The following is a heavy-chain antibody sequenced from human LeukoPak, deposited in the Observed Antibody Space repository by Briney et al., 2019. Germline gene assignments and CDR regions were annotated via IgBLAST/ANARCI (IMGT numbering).Heavy chain of an antibody. CDR3: AKALHDYGDXGMDV. V-gene: IGHV3-23*01. Sequence: GGSLRLSCAASGFTFSSYAMSWVRQAPGKGLEWVSAISGSGGSTYYADSVKGRFTISRDNSKNTLYLQMNSLRAEDTAVYYCAKALHDYGDXGMDVWGQGTTVTVSS. CDR1: GFTFSSYA. J-gene: IGHJ6*02. CDR2: ISGSGGST. D-gene: IGHD4-17*01.